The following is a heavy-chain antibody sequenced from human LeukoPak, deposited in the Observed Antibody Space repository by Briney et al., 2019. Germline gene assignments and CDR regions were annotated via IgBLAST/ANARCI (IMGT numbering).Heavy chain of an antibody. D-gene: IGHD5-18*01. J-gene: IGHJ4*02. CDR3: ARDRAAAWIQVWSTGLDY. V-gene: IGHV3-30*03. Sequence: GGSLRLSCAASGFTFSNYGIHWVRQAPGKGLEWVATISSDGRNKYYADSVKGRFTFSRDNSKNTVYLQMDSLSAEDTAVYYCARDRAAAWIQVWSTGLDYWGQGTLVTVSS. CDR2: ISSDGRNK. CDR1: GFTFSNYG.